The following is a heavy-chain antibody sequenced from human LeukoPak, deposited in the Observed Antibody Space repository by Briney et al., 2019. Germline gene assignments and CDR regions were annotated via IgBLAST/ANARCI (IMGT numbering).Heavy chain of an antibody. D-gene: IGHD1-14*01. CDR3: ATRAMGTKSIDY. CDR1: GGSISRSDYF. J-gene: IGHJ4*02. CDR2: MYYSGST. V-gene: IGHV4-39*01. Sequence: PSETLSLTCTVSGGSISRSDYFWGWIRQPPGKGLEWIGSMYYSGSTYYSPSLKSRVTMSVDTLKNQFSLKLSSVTAADRAIYYCATRAMGTKSIDYWGQGTLVTVSS.